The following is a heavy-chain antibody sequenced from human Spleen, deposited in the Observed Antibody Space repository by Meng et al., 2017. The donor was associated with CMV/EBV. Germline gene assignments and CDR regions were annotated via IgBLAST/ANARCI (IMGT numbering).Heavy chain of an antibody. Sequence: SGCTFSTYGWHWVRQAPGKRLAYVAAISSSGSSTFYADSLKGRFTISRDNSKNTLYLQMGSLRVEDTAVYYCASRYCGGTSCSTPFDYWGQGTLVTVSS. CDR3: ASRYCGGTSCSTPFDY. J-gene: IGHJ4*02. CDR2: ISSSGSST. D-gene: IGHD2-2*02. V-gene: IGHV3-64*02. CDR1: GCTFSTYG.